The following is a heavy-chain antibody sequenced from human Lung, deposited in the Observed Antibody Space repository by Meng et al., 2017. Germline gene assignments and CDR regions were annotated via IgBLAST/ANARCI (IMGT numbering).Heavy chain of an antibody. CDR1: GGSISRSSYY. V-gene: IGHV4-39*07. J-gene: IGHJ1*01. CDR2: IYYSGST. D-gene: IGHD3-22*01. Sequence: LRWHEWGPGRVKPSEPLSLTVPVSGGSISRSSYYWGWIRQPPGKGLEWIGSIYYSGSTYYNPSLKSRVSISVDTSKSQFSLRLSSVTAADTAVYYCARGEYDSSGYYLEYFQLWGQGTLVTVSS. CDR3: ARGEYDSSGYYLEYFQL.